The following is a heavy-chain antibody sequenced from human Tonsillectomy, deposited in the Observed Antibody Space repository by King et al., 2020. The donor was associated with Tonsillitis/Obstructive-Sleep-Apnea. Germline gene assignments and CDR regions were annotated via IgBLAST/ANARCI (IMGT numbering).Heavy chain of an antibody. Sequence: VQLVESGGGEIQPGRSLRLSCAASGFTFSSYGMHWVRQAPGKGLEWVAVIWYDGSNKYYADSVKCRLTISRDNSKSTLYLQMNSLRAEDTAVYYCETTPCTIYYWGHRTLVTVSS. D-gene: IGHD2-2*01. J-gene: IGHJ4*01. V-gene: IGHV3-33*01. CDR1: GFTFSSYG. CDR3: ETTPCTIYY. CDR2: IWYDGSNK.